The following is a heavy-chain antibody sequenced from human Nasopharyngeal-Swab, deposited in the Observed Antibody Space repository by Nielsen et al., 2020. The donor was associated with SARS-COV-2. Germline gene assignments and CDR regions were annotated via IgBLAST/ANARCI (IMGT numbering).Heavy chain of an antibody. Sequence: GESLKISCAASGFTFSSYAMNWVRQAPGKGLEWVSAISRTSSTYYADSVKGRFTDSRDKSKNTLYLQMNSLRAEDTAVYYCAKGTGTRYREIDYWGQGTLVTASS. CDR2: ISRTSST. J-gene: IGHJ4*02. CDR3: AKGTGTRYREIDY. D-gene: IGHD1-14*01. V-gene: IGHV3-23*01. CDR1: GFTFSSYA.